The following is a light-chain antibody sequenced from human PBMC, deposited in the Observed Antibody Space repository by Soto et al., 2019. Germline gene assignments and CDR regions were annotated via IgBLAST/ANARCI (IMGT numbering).Light chain of an antibody. J-gene: IGKJ4*01. Sequence: EIVMTQSPATLSVSPGESATLSCRASQSVSSNLAWYQQKPCQAPRLLIYGASTRATGIPARFSGSRSGTACTLTIISLQSEDVAVYYCQQYNNWPALTFGGGTKVEIK. CDR1: QSVSSN. CDR3: QQYNNWPALT. V-gene: IGKV3-15*01. CDR2: GAS.